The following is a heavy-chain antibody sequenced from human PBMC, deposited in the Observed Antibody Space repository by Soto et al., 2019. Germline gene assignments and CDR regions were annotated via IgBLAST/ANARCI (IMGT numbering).Heavy chain of an antibody. V-gene: IGHV1-18*01. CDR1: GYTFSNYG. J-gene: IGHJ6*02. CDR3: ARIADWSITICSFPTRFHMRGYYYYYGMDV. Sequence: QVRLVQSAAEVKKPGASVRVSCKASGYTFSNYGIPWVRQAPGQGREWMGWISAYNGNTHCAQKFQGRVTMTTDTPTTTAFMELRSVRSDDTAVYYCARIADWSITICSFPTRFHMRGYYYYYGMDVWGPGTTVTVSS. D-gene: IGHD2-2*01. CDR2: ISAYNGNT.